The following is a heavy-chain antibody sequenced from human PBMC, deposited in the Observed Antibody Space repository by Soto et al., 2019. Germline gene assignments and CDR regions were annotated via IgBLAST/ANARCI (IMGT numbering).Heavy chain of an antibody. CDR2: MYYTGVT. V-gene: IGHV4-61*01. D-gene: IGHD3-10*01. CDR3: ARGGEPLGYYGLDV. Sequence: TLSLTCSVSGGSVRSGNHFWNWIRQPPGRGLEWLGYMYYTGVTNYDPSLKSPVSMSVDTSKNQFSLKLTSLTAADTAVYYCARGGEPLGYYGLDVWGQETSVTVSS. J-gene: IGHJ6*02. CDR1: GGSVRSGNHF.